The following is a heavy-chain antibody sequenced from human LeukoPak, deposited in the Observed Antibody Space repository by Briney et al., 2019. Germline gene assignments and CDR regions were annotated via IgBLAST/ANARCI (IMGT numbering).Heavy chain of an antibody. CDR3: ARVPTVTFFDY. J-gene: IGHJ4*02. Sequence: PSETLSLTCTVSGYSISSGYDWGWMRQAPGKGLEWLASISQSGDTYNNPSLKSRVSLSVDTSKNQLSLKLTSVTAADTAVYYCARVPTVTFFDYWGQGTLVTVSS. CDR2: ISQSGDT. CDR1: GYSISSGYD. D-gene: IGHD4-17*01. V-gene: IGHV4-38-2*02.